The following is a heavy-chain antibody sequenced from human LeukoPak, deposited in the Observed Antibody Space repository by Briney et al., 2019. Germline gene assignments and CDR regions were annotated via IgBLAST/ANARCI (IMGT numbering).Heavy chain of an antibody. CDR3: ARDSYGDANFDS. D-gene: IGHD4-17*01. V-gene: IGHV3-53*01. J-gene: IGHJ4*02. Sequence: GGSLRLSCAASGFIVNTNYMTWVRQAPGRGLEWVSFIYADGNTYYADSVKGRFAISRDISKNAVYLQMNSLRAEDTAVYYCARDSYGDANFDSWGQGTLVTVSS. CDR1: GFIVNTNY. CDR2: IYADGNT.